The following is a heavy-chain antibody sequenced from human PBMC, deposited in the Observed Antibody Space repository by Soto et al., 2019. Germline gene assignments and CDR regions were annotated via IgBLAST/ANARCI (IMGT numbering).Heavy chain of an antibody. Sequence: SETLSLTCTVSGGSISSYYWSCIRQPPGKGLEWIGDVYYSGSTNYNPSLKSRVTISVDTSKNQFSLKLSSVTAADTAVYYCAGGVYGSYSYGTYYFDYWGQGTQVTVSS. V-gene: IGHV4-59*01. D-gene: IGHD5-18*01. CDR3: AGGVYGSYSYGTYYFDY. CDR1: GGSISSYY. J-gene: IGHJ4*02. CDR2: VYYSGST.